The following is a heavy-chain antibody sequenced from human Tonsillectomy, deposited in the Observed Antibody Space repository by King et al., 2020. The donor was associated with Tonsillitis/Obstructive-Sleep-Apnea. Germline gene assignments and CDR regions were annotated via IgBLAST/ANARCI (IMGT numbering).Heavy chain of an antibody. J-gene: IGHJ4*02. CDR1: GFTFSGSP. Sequence: VQLVESGGGVVQPGRSLRLSCAASGFTFSGSPMHWVRRAPGKGLEWVAVMSVDGTHKDYAESVKGRFTISRDNSKNTLYLEMNSLRTEDTAVYYCAKEGGSSGRAGNFDYWGQGTLATVSS. CDR2: MSVDGTHK. CDR3: AKEGGSSGRAGNFDY. D-gene: IGHD6-19*01. V-gene: IGHV3-30*01.